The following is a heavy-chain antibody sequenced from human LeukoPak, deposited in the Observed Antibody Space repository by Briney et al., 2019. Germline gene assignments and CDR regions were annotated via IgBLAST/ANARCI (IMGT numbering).Heavy chain of an antibody. CDR3: VTSSSGYYFN. J-gene: IGHJ1*01. V-gene: IGHV3-64D*06. Sequence: PGGSLRLSCSASGFTFSSCAMSWVRQAPGKGLEYVSATNSNGGNTYYADSVKGRFTISRDNSKNTLYLQMSSLGADDTAVYYCVTSSSGYYFNWGQGTLVTVSS. CDR1: GFTFSSCA. D-gene: IGHD6-19*01. CDR2: TNSNGGNT.